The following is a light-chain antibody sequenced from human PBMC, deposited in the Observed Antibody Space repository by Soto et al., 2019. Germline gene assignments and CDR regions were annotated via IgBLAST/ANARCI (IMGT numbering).Light chain of an antibody. CDR1: SSDVGGYNY. Sequence: QSALTQPASVSGSPGQAITISSTGTSSDVGGYNYVSWYQQHPGKAPKLMIYDVSNRPSGVSNRFSGSKSGNTASLTISGLQAEDEADYYCSSYTSSSIFVVFGGGTKVTVL. J-gene: IGLJ2*01. V-gene: IGLV2-14*01. CDR2: DVS. CDR3: SSYTSSSIFVV.